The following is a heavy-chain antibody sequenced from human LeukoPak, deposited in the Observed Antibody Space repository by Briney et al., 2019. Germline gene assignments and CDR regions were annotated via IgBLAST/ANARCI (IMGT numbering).Heavy chain of an antibody. Sequence: GGFLRLSCAASGFSFSSYAMHWVRQAPGKGLEYVSAISGNGDNTYYANSVKGRFTISRDNSKNTLYLQMGSLRAEDMAVYYCARAPGRYYGDFDSWGQGTLVTVSS. CDR1: GFSFSSYA. D-gene: IGHD4-17*01. V-gene: IGHV3-64*01. J-gene: IGHJ4*02. CDR3: ARAPGRYYGDFDS. CDR2: ISGNGDNT.